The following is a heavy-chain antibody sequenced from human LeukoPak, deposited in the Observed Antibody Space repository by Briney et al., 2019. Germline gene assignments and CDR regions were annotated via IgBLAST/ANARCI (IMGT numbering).Heavy chain of an antibody. CDR3: ASSYYYDSGGYYSYAH. V-gene: IGHV1-18*01. CDR2: ISAYNGNT. CDR1: GYTFTSYG. D-gene: IGHD3-22*01. J-gene: IGHJ4*02. Sequence: VAAVKVSCKASGYTFTSYGISWVRPAPGQGLEWKGWISAYNGNTNYAQKLQGRDTMTTDTSTSTAYMELRSLRSDDTAVYYCASSYYYDSGGYYSYAHWGQGTLVTVSS.